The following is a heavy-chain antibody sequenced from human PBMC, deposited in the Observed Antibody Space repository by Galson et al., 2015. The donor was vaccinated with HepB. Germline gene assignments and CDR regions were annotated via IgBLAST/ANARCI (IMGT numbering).Heavy chain of an antibody. CDR2: ISYDGSNK. V-gene: IGHV3-30-3*01. D-gene: IGHD1-26*01. CDR1: GFTFSSYA. CDR3: ARDFIALSAGLIPIFTSLVGEDV. Sequence: SLRLSCAASGFTFSSYAMHWVRQAPGKGLEWVAVISYDGSNKYYADSVKGRFTISRDNSKNTLYLQMNSLRAEDTAVYYCARDFIALSAGLIPIFTSLVGEDVWGKGTTVTVS. J-gene: IGHJ6*03.